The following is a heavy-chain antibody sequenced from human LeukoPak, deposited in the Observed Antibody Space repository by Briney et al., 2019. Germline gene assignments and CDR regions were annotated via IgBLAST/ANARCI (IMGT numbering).Heavy chain of an antibody. CDR3: VIGGDYDVLTGYYVPDY. J-gene: IGHJ4*02. CDR1: GFTFSNYA. CDR2: ITGSGTNR. D-gene: IGHD3-9*01. V-gene: IGHV3-23*01. Sequence: GASLRLSCVASGFTFSNYAMSWVRQAPGKGLEWVSAITGSGTNRYYADSLKGRFTTSRDNSKNTVFLQMKSLRHEDTAIYYCVIGGDYDVLTGYYVPDYWGQGTRVTVAS.